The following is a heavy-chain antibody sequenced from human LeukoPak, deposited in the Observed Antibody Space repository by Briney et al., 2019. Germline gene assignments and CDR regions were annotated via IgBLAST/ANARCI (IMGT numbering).Heavy chain of an antibody. V-gene: IGHV4-59*01. CDR1: GDSISSYY. D-gene: IGHD3-3*01. CDR3: ARAKDFGVVRSY. Sequence: SETLSLTCTVSGDSISSYYWSWIRQPPGKGLEWIGYIYNSGSPNYNPSLKSRVTISVDTSKNHFSLKLSSVTAADTAVYYCARAKDFGVVRSYWGQGTLVTVSS. J-gene: IGHJ4*02. CDR2: IYNSGSP.